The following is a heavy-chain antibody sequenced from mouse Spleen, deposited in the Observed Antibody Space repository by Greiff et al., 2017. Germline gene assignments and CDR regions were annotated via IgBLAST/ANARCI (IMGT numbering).Heavy chain of an antibody. CDR1: GYTFTSYW. Sequence: VQVVESGAELAKPGASVKLSCKASGYTFTSYWMHWVKQRPGQGLEWIGYINPSSGYTKYNQKFKDKATLTADKSSSTAYMQLSSLTYEDSAVYYCARGRTGYYAMDYWGQGTSVTVSS. J-gene: IGHJ4*01. CDR3: ARGRTGYYAMDY. D-gene: IGHD3-3*01. V-gene: IGHV1-7*01. CDR2: INPSSGYT.